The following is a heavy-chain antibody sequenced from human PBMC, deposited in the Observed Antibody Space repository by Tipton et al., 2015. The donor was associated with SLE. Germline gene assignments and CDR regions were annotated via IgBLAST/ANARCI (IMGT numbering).Heavy chain of an antibody. CDR3: AKIRRDVRDS. CDR2: IGADGSER. CDR1: GFTFSNYW. V-gene: IGHV3-7*01. D-gene: IGHD2-21*02. Sequence: SLRLSCAASGFTFSNYWMSWVRQAPGKGLEWVANIGADGSERIYLDSVKGRFTVSRDNAKNSLFLQMNSLRAEDTALYYCAKIRRDVRDSWGQGTLVTVSS. J-gene: IGHJ5*01.